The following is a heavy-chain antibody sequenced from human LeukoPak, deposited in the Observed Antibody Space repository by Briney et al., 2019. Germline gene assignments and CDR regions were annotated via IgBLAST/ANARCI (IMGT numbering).Heavy chain of an antibody. Sequence: GGSLRLSCAASGFTFSTYGMHWVRQAPGKGLEWVGFIRYDGSNKYYADSVKGRFTISRDNSKNTLYLQMNSLRAEDTAVYYCAKDRGDYLVLLFDYWGQGTLVTVSS. D-gene: IGHD3-10*01. CDR3: AKDRGDYLVLLFDY. V-gene: IGHV3-30*02. J-gene: IGHJ4*02. CDR2: IRYDGSNK. CDR1: GFTFSTYG.